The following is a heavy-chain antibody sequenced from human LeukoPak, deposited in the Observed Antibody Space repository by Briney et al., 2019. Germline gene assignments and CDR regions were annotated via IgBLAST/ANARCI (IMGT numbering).Heavy chain of an antibody. CDR2: IYYSGST. Sequence: SATLSLTCTVSGGSISSSSYYWGRIHQSPGKGLEWIGSIYYSGSTYYNPSLKSRVTMSVDTSKNQFSLKLSSVTAADTAVYYCARQISSGWYGDYFDYWGQGTLVTVSS. D-gene: IGHD6-19*01. J-gene: IGHJ4*02. CDR3: ARQISSGWYGDYFDY. V-gene: IGHV4-39*01. CDR1: GGSISSSSYY.